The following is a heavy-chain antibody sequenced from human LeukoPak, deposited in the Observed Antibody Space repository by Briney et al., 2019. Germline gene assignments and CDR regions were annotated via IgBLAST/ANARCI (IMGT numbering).Heavy chain of an antibody. CDR1: GGSLSGYY. CDR3: AREAIAADGTRDWFDP. Sequence: SETLSLTCAVYGGSLSGYYWSWIRQPPGKGLEWIGEINHSGSTNYNPSLKSRVTISVDTSKNQFSLKLSSVTAADTAVYYCAREAIAADGTRDWFDPWGQGTLVTVSS. CDR2: INHSGST. D-gene: IGHD6-13*01. J-gene: IGHJ5*02. V-gene: IGHV4-34*01.